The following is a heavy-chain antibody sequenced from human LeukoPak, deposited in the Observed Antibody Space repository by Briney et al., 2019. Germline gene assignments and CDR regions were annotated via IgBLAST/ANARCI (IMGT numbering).Heavy chain of an antibody. CDR2: IKSDGKT. CDR1: AFSFSSYW. D-gene: IGHD3-22*01. Sequence: GGSLRLSCAASAFSFSSYWMHWVRQAPGKGLVWVSRIKSDGKTNYADSEKGRFTISKDNAKNTVSLQMNSLRVEDTGVYYCARAPSEIGGYYPEYFRHWGQGTLVTVSS. CDR3: ARAPSEIGGYYPEYFRH. J-gene: IGHJ1*01. V-gene: IGHV3-74*01.